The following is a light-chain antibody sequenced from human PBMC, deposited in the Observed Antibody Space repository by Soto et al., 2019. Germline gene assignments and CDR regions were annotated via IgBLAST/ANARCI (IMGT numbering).Light chain of an antibody. Sequence: EIVMTQSPATLSVSPGERATLSCRASQSVSSNLAWYQQKPGQAPRLLIYSASTRATGIPARLCGSGSGTEFTLTISSLQSEDFTVYYCQQYNNWPRTFGQGTKLEIK. CDR2: SAS. V-gene: IGKV3-15*01. CDR1: QSVSSN. CDR3: QQYNNWPRT. J-gene: IGKJ2*01.